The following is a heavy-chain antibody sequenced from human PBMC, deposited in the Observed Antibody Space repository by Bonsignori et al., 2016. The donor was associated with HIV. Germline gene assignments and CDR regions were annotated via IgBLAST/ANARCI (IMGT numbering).Heavy chain of an antibody. V-gene: IGHV5-51*01. CDR2: IYPTDSTT. CDR3: ARRLYYDTRFDP. D-gene: IGHD3-16*01. Sequence: VRQMPGKGLEWMGIIYPTDSTTHYSPAFQGQITISVDKSVSTAYLQWSSLRASDTAVYYCARRLYYDTRFDPWGQGTLVTVSS. J-gene: IGHJ5*02.